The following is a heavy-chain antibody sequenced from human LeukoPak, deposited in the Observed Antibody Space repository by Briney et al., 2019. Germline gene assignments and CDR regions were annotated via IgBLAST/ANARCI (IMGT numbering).Heavy chain of an antibody. D-gene: IGHD3-22*01. CDR2: IDPDSGGT. CDR1: GYTFTDYY. Sequence: GASVKVSCKASGYTFTDYYVHWVRQAPGQGLEWMGCIDPDSGGTKYAQKFQGRVAMTTDTSISTANMDLSRLSSDDTAVYHCAREYYDSSGTKYAFAIWGQGTMVTVSS. V-gene: IGHV1-2*02. J-gene: IGHJ3*02. CDR3: AREYYDSSGTKYAFAI.